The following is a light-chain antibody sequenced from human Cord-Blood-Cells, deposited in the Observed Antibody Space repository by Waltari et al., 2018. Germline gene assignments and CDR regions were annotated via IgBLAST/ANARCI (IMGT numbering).Light chain of an antibody. Sequence: QSALTQPASVSGSPGQSITISCAGTSSDVGGYNYVSWYQQHPGKAPKLMIYDVSKRPSGVSNRFSGSKSGNTASLTISGLQAEDGADYYCSSYTSSSTYVFGTGTKVTVL. CDR3: SSYTSSSTYV. CDR2: DVS. CDR1: SSDVGGYNY. J-gene: IGLJ1*01. V-gene: IGLV2-14*01.